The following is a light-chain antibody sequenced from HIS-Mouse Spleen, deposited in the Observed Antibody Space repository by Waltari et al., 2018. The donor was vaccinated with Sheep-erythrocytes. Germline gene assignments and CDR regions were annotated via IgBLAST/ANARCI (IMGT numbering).Light chain of an antibody. CDR3: CSYAGSNNYV. CDR2: DVS. J-gene: IGLJ1*01. Sequence: QSALTQPRSVSGSPGQSVTISCTGTSSDVGGYNYVSWYQQHPGKAPKLMIYDVSKRPSGVPDRVSGSKSGNTASLTISGLQAEDEADYYCCSYAGSNNYVFGTGTKVTVL. V-gene: IGLV2-11*01. CDR1: SSDVGGYNY.